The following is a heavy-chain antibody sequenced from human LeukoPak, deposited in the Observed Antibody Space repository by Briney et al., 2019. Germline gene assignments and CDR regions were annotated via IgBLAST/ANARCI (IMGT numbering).Heavy chain of an antibody. D-gene: IGHD6-19*01. CDR1: GFTFNSFW. J-gene: IGHJ4*02. CDR3: ARGFRGWYAEGFDY. Sequence: GWSLRLSCAASGFTFNSFWMSWVGQAAGKGLEWVASIKQAGSEKYYVDSVKGRFTISRDNAKNSLSLQVNSLRAEDRTVYYCARGFRGWYAEGFDYWGQGTLVTASS. V-gene: IGHV3-7*01. CDR2: IKQAGSEK.